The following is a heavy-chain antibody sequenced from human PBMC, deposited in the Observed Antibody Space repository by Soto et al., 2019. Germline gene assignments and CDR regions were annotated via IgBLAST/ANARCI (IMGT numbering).Heavy chain of an antibody. D-gene: IGHD2-21*02. Sequence: EVQLVESGGGLVQPGGSLKLSCAASGFTFSGSAIHWVRQASGKGLEWVGRSRDKANSYATAYAASVKGRFTISRDDSKNTAYLQMNSLKTEDTAVYYCTRFYCGGDCSTDWGQGTLVTVSS. CDR3: TRFYCGGDCSTD. V-gene: IGHV3-73*02. CDR1: GFTFSGSA. CDR2: SRDKANSYAT. J-gene: IGHJ4*02.